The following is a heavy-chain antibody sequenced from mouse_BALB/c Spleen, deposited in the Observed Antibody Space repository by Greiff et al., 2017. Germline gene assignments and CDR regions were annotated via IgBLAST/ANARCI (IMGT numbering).Heavy chain of an antibody. J-gene: IGHJ4*01. D-gene: IGHD4-1*01. Sequence: DVQLQESGPSLVKPSQTLSLTCSVTGDSITSGYWNWIRKFPGNKLEYMGYISYSGSTYYNPSLKSRISITRDTSKNQYYLQLNSVTTEDTATYYCARWELTGTPYAMDYWGQGTSVTVSS. CDR3: ARWELTGTPYAMDY. CDR2: ISYSGST. CDR1: GDSITSGY. V-gene: IGHV3-8*02.